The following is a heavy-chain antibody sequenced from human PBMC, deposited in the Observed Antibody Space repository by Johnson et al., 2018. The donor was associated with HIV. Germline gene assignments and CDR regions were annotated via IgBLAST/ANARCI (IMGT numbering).Heavy chain of an antibody. Sequence: VQLVESGGGVVQPGRSLRLSCAASGFTFSSYGMHWVRQAPGKGLEWVSSISSSGSTIYYADSVKGRFTISRDNAKNSLYLQMNSLRAEDMAVYYCATSTASDALDIWGQGTMVTVSS. V-gene: IGHV3-48*01. D-gene: IGHD1-1*01. CDR1: GFTFSSYG. CDR3: ATSTASDALDI. CDR2: ISSSGSTI. J-gene: IGHJ3*02.